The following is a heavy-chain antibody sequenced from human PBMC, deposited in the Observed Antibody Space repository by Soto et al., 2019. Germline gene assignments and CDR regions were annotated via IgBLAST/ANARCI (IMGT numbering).Heavy chain of an antibody. Sequence: NPSETLSLTCTVSGGSISHSYWSWIRHSPGKGLEGIGYAYYSGSTDYNPSLKSRVTMSVDTSKNQVSLKLNSVTTADTAVYYCARDRSTYGGGGTGEVKENWFDPWGPGTLVTVSS. CDR2: AYYSGST. CDR1: GGSISHSY. D-gene: IGHD2-8*01. V-gene: IGHV4-59*01. J-gene: IGHJ5*02. CDR3: ARDRSTYGGGGTGEVKENWFDP.